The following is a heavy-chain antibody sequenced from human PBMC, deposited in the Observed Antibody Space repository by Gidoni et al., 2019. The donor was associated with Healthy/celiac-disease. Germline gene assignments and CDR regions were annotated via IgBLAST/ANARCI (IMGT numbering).Heavy chain of an antibody. CDR1: GFPFSSYA. CDR3: AKVNSSSSGIYYYYGMDV. V-gene: IGHV3-23*04. Sequence: EVQLVESGGGLVQPGGSLSLSCAASGFPFSSYAMSWVRQAPGKGLEWFSAISGSGGSTYYADSVKGRFTISRDNSKNTLYLQMNSLRAEDTAVYYCAKVNSSSSGIYYYYGMDVWGQGTTVTVSS. D-gene: IGHD6-6*01. J-gene: IGHJ6*02. CDR2: ISGSGGST.